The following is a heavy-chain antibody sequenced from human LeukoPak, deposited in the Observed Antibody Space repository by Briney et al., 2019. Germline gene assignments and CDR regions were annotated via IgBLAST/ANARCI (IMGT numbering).Heavy chain of an antibody. Sequence: GGSLRLSCAASGFTISTYAMTWVRQPPGKGLEWVSAISGSGGITYYADFVKGRFTISRDNSNNTLYLQMNSLRSEDTAVYYCAKGYCTTTSCYRFDYWGQGTLVTVSS. J-gene: IGHJ4*02. CDR1: GFTISTYA. D-gene: IGHD2-2*01. V-gene: IGHV3-23*01. CDR2: ISGSGGIT. CDR3: AKGYCTTTSCYRFDY.